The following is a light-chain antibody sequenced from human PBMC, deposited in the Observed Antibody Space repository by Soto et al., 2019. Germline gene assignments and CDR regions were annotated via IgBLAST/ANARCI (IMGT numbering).Light chain of an antibody. J-gene: IGLJ3*02. CDR2: GNS. V-gene: IGLV1-40*01. Sequence: QSVLTQPPSVSGAPGQRVTISCTGSSSNIGAGYVVHWYQQLPGTAPKLLISGNSNRPSGVPHRFSGSKSGTSASLAITGLQAEDEADYYCQSYDSSLSGWVFGGGTQLTVL. CDR3: QSYDSSLSGWV. CDR1: SSNIGAGYV.